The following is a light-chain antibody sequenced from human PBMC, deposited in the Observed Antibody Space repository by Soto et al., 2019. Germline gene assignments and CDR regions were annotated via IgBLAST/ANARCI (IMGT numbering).Light chain of an antibody. CDR1: QSISSW. Sequence: DIQMTQSPSTLSASIGDRVSITCRASQSISSWLAWYQQKPGKAPKLLIYDASSLESGVPSRFSGSGSGTEFTLTISSLQPDDFATYYCQQYSRYSAFGQGTKVDIK. CDR3: QQYSRYSA. V-gene: IGKV1-5*01. J-gene: IGKJ1*01. CDR2: DAS.